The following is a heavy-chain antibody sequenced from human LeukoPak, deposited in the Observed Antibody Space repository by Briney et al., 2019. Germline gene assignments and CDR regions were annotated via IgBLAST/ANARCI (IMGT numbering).Heavy chain of an antibody. CDR2: IYYSGST. CDR1: GGSISSSSYY. CDR3: ARDQIVVPAAFDY. D-gene: IGHD2-2*01. Sequence: PSETLSLTCTVSGGSISSSSYYWGWIRQPPGKGLEWIGSIYYSGSTYYDPSLKSRVTISVDTSKNQFSLKLSSATAADTAVYYCARDQIVVPAAFDYWGQGTLVTVSS. J-gene: IGHJ4*02. V-gene: IGHV4-39*02.